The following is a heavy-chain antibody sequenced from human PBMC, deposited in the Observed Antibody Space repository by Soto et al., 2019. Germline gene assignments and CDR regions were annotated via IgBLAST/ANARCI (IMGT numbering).Heavy chain of an antibody. CDR2: IYHTGST. V-gene: IGHV4-4*02. J-gene: IGHJ4*02. CDR1: GTSISSTFW. D-gene: IGHD2-15*01. CDR3: ATLPPRIVVVKTELPI. Sequence: SETLSLTCTVSGTSISSTFWWTWVRQPPGKGLEWIGEIYHTGSTKYNPSLKSRVTISVDKANNHFSLELRTVTVADTAVYYCATLPPRIVVVKTELPIWGQGTLVTVSS.